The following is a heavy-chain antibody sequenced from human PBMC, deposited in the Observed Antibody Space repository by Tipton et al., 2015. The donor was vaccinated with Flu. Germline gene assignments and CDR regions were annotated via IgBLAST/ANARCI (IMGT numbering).Heavy chain of an antibody. CDR1: GGSISSGGAY. D-gene: IGHD3-10*01. Sequence: TLSLTCIVSGGSISSGGAYWTWIRQHPGKGLEWIGCIYYSGTTYYNPSLECRLTISVDTSKNQFSLRLNSVTAADTAVYYCARDQGFGDGLTYDYYVMDVWGQGP. V-gene: IGHV4-31*03. CDR3: ARDQGFGDGLTYDYYVMDV. J-gene: IGHJ6*02. CDR2: IYYSGTT.